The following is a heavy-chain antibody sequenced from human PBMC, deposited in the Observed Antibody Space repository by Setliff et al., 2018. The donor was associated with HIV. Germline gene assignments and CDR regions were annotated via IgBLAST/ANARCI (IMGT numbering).Heavy chain of an antibody. V-gene: IGHV4-61*02. Sequence: PSETLSLTCTVSGDSISRGPYYWSWIRQSAGRGLEWIGRVYSNGDTNYNPSLRSRVIISVDRSKNQFFLTLVSVTAAGTALYYCARCPSNHKTEAGKKTIYYHYMDVWGKGTTVTVSS. CDR1: GDSISRGPYY. CDR3: ARCPSNHKTEAGKKTIYYHYMDV. J-gene: IGHJ6*03. CDR2: VYSNGDT. D-gene: IGHD6-13*01.